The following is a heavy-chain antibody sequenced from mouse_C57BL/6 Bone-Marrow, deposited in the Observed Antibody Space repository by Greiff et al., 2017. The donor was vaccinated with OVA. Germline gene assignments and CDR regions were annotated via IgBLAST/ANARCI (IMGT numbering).Heavy chain of an antibody. CDR3: ARRGSYDYYAMDY. CDR1: GYTFTSYD. J-gene: IGHJ4*01. V-gene: IGHV1-85*01. CDR2: IYPRDGST. D-gene: IGHD1-1*02. Sequence: VKLMESGPELVKPGASVKLSCKASGYTFTSYDINWVKQRPGQGLEWIGWIYPRDGSTKYNEKFKGKATLTVDTSSSTAYMELHSLTSEDSAVYFCARRGSYDYYAMDYWGQGTSVTVSS.